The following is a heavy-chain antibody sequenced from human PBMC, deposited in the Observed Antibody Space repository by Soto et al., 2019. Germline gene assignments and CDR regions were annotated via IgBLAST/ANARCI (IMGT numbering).Heavy chain of an antibody. D-gene: IGHD3-22*01. Sequence: GASVKVSCKATGYTFSSYAISWVRQAPGQGLEWLGWISPYSDDTQYAQKIQGRVFMTIDRSASTAYLELRSLRSDDTAVYYCARASGFWIQYYYDSSGLPNWFDPWGQGTLVTVSS. CDR3: ARASGFWIQYYYDSSGLPNWFDP. V-gene: IGHV1-18*01. J-gene: IGHJ5*02. CDR2: ISPYSDDT. CDR1: GYTFSSYA.